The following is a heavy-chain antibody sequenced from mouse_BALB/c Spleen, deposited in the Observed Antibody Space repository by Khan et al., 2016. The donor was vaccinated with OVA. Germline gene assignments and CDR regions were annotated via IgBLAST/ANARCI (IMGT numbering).Heavy chain of an antibody. CDR2: IYYSGTI. D-gene: IGHD2-1*01. J-gene: IGHJ4*01. CDR1: GYSITGGYS. CDR3: SKGGNYGDY. V-gene: IGHV3-1*02. Sequence: EVQLQESGPDLVKPSQSLSLTCTVTGYSITGGYSWHWIRQFQGNKQEWMGYIYYSGTINYNPPLKSRISITRDTSKNQSFLQLNSVTTEDTAIYYCSKGGNYGDYGGQGTSVTVSS.